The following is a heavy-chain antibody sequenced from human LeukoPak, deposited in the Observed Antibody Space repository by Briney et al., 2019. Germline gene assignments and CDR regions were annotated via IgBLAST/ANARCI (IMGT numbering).Heavy chain of an antibody. CDR3: VRAASCGGECSSSYLQH. CDR1: GFIYSTYW. Sequence: GGSLRLSCAASGFIYSTYWMHWVRQAPGKGLVWVSRINSDGSSTSYADSVKGRFTISRDNAKNALYLQMNSLRAEDMAVYYCVRAASCGGECSSSYLQHWGQGTLVTVSS. V-gene: IGHV3-74*01. D-gene: IGHD2-21*01. CDR2: INSDGSST. J-gene: IGHJ1*01.